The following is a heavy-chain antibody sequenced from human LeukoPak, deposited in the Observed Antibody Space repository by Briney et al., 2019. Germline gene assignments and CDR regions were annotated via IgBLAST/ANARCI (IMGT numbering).Heavy chain of an antibody. Sequence: PGGSLRLSCAASGFTFSSYSMNWVRQAPGKGLEWVSSISSSSSYIYYAVSVKGRFTISRDNAKNSLYLQMNSLRAEDTAVYYCARDGYSYGPGYGMDVWGQGTTVTVSS. CDR1: GFTFSSYS. CDR2: ISSSSSYI. V-gene: IGHV3-21*01. J-gene: IGHJ6*02. D-gene: IGHD5-18*01. CDR3: ARDGYSYGPGYGMDV.